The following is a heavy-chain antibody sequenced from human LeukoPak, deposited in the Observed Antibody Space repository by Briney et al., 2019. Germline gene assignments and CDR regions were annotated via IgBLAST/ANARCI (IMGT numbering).Heavy chain of an antibody. V-gene: IGHV1-69*05. CDR3: ARGVPAAIQTYYYYMDV. CDR2: IIPIFGTA. J-gene: IGHJ6*03. Sequence: SVKVSCKASGGTFSSYAISWVRQAPGQGLEWMGGIIPIFGTANYAQKFQGRVTITTDGSTSTAYMELSSLRSEDTAVYYCARGVPAAIQTYYYYMDVWGKGTTVTVSS. D-gene: IGHD2-2*01. CDR1: GGTFSSYA.